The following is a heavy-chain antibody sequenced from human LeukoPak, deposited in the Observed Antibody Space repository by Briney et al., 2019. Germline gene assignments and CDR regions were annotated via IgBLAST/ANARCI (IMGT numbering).Heavy chain of an antibody. CDR1: GGSISSGDYY. J-gene: IGHJ3*02. CDR2: IYYSGST. Sequence: PSEPLSLTCTVSGGSISSGDYYWSWIRQPPGKGLEWIGHIYYSGSTYYNPSLKSRVTISVDTSKNQFSLKLSSVTAADTAVYYCARVGVTTFRAFDIWGQGTMVTVSS. D-gene: IGHD2-21*02. V-gene: IGHV4-30-4*01. CDR3: ARVGVTTFRAFDI.